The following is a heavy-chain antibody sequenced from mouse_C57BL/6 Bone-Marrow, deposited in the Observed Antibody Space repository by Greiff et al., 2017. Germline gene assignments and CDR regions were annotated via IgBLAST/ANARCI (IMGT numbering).Heavy chain of an antibody. CDR1: GYTFTSYG. V-gene: IGHV1-81*01. Sequence: QVQLQQSGAELARPGASVKLSCKASGYTFTSYGISWVHQRTGQGLEWIGEIYPRCGNTYYHEKFKGKATMSADKSSSTVYMELRRLTSEDSSVYYCAREVRAGFAYWGQGTLVTVAA. CDR2: IYPRCGNT. J-gene: IGHJ3*01. CDR3: AREVRAGFAY. D-gene: IGHD2-14*01.